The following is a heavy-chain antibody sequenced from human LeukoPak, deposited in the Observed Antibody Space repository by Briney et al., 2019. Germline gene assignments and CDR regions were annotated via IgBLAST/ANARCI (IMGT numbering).Heavy chain of an antibody. Sequence: KTSETLSPTCAVSGGSFSGYYWTWIRQPAGKGLEWIGRIYTTGSTNYNPSLKSRVTISVDTSKNQFSLKLSSVTAADTAVYYCARQWPYWYFDLWGRGTLVTVSS. CDR1: GGSFSGYY. J-gene: IGHJ2*01. CDR2: IYTTGST. V-gene: IGHV4-4*07. CDR3: ARQWPYWYFDL. D-gene: IGHD6-19*01.